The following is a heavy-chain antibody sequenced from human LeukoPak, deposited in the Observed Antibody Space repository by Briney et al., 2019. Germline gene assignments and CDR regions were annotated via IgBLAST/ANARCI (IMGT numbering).Heavy chain of an antibody. V-gene: IGHV3-23*01. CDR3: AKVGDNWDFDY. Sequence: AGGSLRLSCAASGFIFRNYGMNWVRQPPGKGLEWVSGVSPNGETAYYADSVKGRFTISRDNSKNTLNLQMNSLRAEDTAVYYCAKVGDNWDFDYWGQGTLVTVSS. D-gene: IGHD1-1*01. CDR1: GFIFRNYG. CDR2: VSPNGETA. J-gene: IGHJ4*02.